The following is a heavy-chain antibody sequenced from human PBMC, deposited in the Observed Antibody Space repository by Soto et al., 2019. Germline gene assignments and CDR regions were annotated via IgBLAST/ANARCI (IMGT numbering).Heavy chain of an antibody. D-gene: IGHD4-17*01. CDR1: GLTFNSYW. CDR3: SRNKTTNAFEY. V-gene: IGHV3-7*03. J-gene: IGHJ4*01. CDR2: IKQDGSEK. Sequence: GGSLRLSCAASGLTFNSYWMSWVRQAPGKGLEWVANIKQDGSEKYYVDSVKGRFTISRDNAKNSLYLQMNSLRAEDTAVYYCSRNKTTNAFEYWGQGTMVTVSS.